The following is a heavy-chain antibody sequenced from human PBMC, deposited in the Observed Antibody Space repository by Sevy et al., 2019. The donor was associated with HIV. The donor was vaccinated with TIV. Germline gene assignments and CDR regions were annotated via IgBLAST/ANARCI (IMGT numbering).Heavy chain of an antibody. V-gene: IGHV3-72*01. Sequence: GGSLRLSCAASGFTFSDHYMEWVRQAPGKGLEWVGRIRNKGDSYTTEYAASVKGRFTISRDDSKKSLYLLMNRLKTADTAVYYCATHAGIAAAGRVFDYWGQGTLVTVSS. J-gene: IGHJ4*02. CDR3: ATHAGIAAAGRVFDY. CDR1: GFTFSDHY. CDR2: IRNKGDSYTT. D-gene: IGHD6-13*01.